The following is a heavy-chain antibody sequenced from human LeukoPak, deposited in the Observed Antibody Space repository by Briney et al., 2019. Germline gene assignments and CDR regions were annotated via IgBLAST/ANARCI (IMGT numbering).Heavy chain of an antibody. CDR2: IYTSGST. CDR3: ARRRRVCSSTSCYTLFDY. D-gene: IGHD2-2*02. CDR1: GGSISSYY. V-gene: IGHV4-4*09. Sequence: PSETLSLTCTVSGGSISSYYWSWIRQPPGKGLEWTGYIYTSGSTNYNPSLKSRVTISVDTSKNQFSLKLSSVTAADTAVYYCARRRRVCSSTSCYTLFDYWGQGTLVTVSS. J-gene: IGHJ4*02.